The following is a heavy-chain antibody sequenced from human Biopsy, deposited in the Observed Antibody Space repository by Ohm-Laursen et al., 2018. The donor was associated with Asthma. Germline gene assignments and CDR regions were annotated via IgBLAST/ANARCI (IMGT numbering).Heavy chain of an antibody. Sequence: GAPVKGSCKTSWYTFFNDGITWGRQAPGQRLGGGGWINVYNGNTKVAQKLQDRVTMITDTSTSTAYMELRSLRSDDTAVYFCARAVDYSHYYGIDVWGQGTTVTVS. J-gene: IGHJ6*02. V-gene: IGHV1-18*01. CDR2: INVYNGNT. CDR1: WYTFFNDG. D-gene: IGHD3-10*01. CDR3: ARAVDYSHYYGIDV.